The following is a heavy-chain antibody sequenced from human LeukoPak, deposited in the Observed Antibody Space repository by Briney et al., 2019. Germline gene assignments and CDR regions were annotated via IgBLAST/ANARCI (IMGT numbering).Heavy chain of an antibody. Sequence: GGSLRLSCAASGFTFSSYWMTWVRQAPGKGLEWVAFIRYDGSNKYYADSVKGRFTISRDNSKNTLYLQMNSLRAEDTAVYYRAKDLEDYDFWSGYYDHYYYMDVWGKGTTVTVSS. CDR2: IRYDGSNK. D-gene: IGHD3-3*01. CDR1: GFTFSSYW. V-gene: IGHV3-30*02. CDR3: AKDLEDYDFWSGYYDHYYYMDV. J-gene: IGHJ6*03.